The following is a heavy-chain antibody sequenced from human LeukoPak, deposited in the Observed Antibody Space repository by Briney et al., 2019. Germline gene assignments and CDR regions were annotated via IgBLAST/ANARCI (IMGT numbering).Heavy chain of an antibody. CDR1: GFTFSSYA. CDR2: ISYDGSNK. V-gene: IGHV3-30-3*01. Sequence: GGSLRLSCAASGFTFSSYAMHWVRQAPGKGLEWVAVISYDGSNKYYADSVKGRFTISRDNSKNTLYLQMNSLRAEDTAVYYCARERLSMIVVGHLDYWGQGTLVTVSS. CDR3: ARERLSMIVVGHLDY. D-gene: IGHD3-22*01. J-gene: IGHJ4*02.